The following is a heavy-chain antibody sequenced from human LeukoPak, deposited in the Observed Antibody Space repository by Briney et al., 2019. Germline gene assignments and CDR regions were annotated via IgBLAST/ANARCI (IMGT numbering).Heavy chain of an antibody. V-gene: IGHV1-69*06. J-gene: IGHJ3*02. D-gene: IGHD3-10*01. CDR1: GGTFSSYA. CDR2: IIPIFGTA. CDR3: ARLGEGDAFDI. Sequence: SVKVSCKASGGTFSSYAISWVRQPPAQGLEWMGRIIPIFGTANYAQKFQGRVTITADKSTSTAYMELSSLRSEDTAVYYCARLGEGDAFDIWGQGTRVSVS.